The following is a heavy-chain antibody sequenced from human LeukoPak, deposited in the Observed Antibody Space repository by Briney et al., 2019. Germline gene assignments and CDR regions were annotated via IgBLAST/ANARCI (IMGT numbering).Heavy chain of an antibody. V-gene: IGHV3-23*01. Sequence: PGGSLRLSCAASGFTFSSYAMSWVRQAPGKGLEWVSAISGSGSGTYYADSVKGRFTISRGNSQNTLYLQMNSLRAEDTAVYYCARGVATMVRYYYYGMDVWGQGTTVTVSS. J-gene: IGHJ6*02. CDR2: ISGSGSGT. CDR1: GFTFSSYA. D-gene: IGHD3-10*01. CDR3: ARGVATMVRYYYYGMDV.